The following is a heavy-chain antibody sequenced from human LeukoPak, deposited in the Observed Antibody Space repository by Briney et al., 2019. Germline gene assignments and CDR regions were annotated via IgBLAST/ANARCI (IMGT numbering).Heavy chain of an antibody. D-gene: IGHD6-19*01. J-gene: IGHJ4*02. CDR3: ARGPYSSGWYNY. Sequence: SETLSLTCTVSGGPISSYYWSWIRQPPGKGLEWIGYIYYSGSTNYNPSLKSRVTISVDTSKSQFSLKLSSVTAADTAVYYCARGPYSSGWYNYWGQGTLVTVSS. CDR2: IYYSGST. V-gene: IGHV4-59*01. CDR1: GGPISSYY.